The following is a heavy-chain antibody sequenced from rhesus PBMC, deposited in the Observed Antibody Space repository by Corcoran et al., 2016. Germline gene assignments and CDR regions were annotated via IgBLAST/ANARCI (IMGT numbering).Heavy chain of an antibody. Sequence: EVQLVQSGAEVKKPGASVKISCKASGYTFTDYYLHWVRQAPGKGLEWMGRVDHEDGEKIHAQQFQNRVTNTADTSTDTAYMELSSLRSEDTAVYYCATDRKYCSSTYCSSDYWGQGVLVTVSS. J-gene: IGHJ4*01. V-gene: IGHV1-111*02. CDR1: GYTFTDYY. D-gene: IGHD2-15*01. CDR3: ATDRKYCSSTYCSSDY. CDR2: VDHEDGEK.